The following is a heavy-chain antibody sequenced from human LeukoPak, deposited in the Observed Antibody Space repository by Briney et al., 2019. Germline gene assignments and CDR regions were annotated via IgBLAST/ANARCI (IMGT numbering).Heavy chain of an antibody. CDR2: IDASGGST. D-gene: IGHD6-19*01. Sequence: GGSLRLSCAASGFTFGSYAMTWVRQAPGKGPEWVSSIDASGGSTYYADSVKGRFTISRDNSKNTFYLQMNTLRADDTAVYYCAKGSGSGWYGWFAPWGQGTLVTVSS. CDR1: GFTFGSYA. V-gene: IGHV3-23*01. CDR3: AKGSGSGWYGWFAP. J-gene: IGHJ5*02.